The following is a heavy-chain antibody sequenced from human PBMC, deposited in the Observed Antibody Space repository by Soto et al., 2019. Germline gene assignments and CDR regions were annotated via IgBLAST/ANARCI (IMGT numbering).Heavy chain of an antibody. V-gene: IGHV5-51*01. J-gene: IGHJ6*02. CDR1: GYSFTSYW. Sequence: PGESLKISCKGSGYSFTSYWIGWVRQMPGKGLEWMGIIYPGDSDTRYSPSFQGQVTISADKSISTAYLQWSSLKASDTAMYYCARHPQDYDYYYGMDVWGQGTTVTVSS. CDR3: ARHPQDYDYYYGMDV. CDR2: IYPGDSDT.